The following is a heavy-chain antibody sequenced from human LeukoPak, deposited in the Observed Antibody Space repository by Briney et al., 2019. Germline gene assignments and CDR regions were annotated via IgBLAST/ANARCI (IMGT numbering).Heavy chain of an antibody. CDR3: ARGAYYYED. D-gene: IGHD3-22*01. CDR2: ISSSSSTI. Sequence: GGSLRLSCAASGFTFSSHSMNWVRQAPGKGLEWVSYISSSSSTIYYADSVKGRFTISRDNAKNSLYLQMNSLRAEDTAVYYCARGAYYYEDWGQGTPVTVSS. J-gene: IGHJ4*02. CDR1: GFTFSSHS. V-gene: IGHV3-48*01.